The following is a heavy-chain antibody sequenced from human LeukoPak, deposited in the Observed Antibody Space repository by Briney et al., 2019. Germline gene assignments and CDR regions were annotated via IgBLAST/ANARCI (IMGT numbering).Heavy chain of an antibody. CDR2: ISGSGGST. CDR3: AKDPYSSSRLRWFDP. CDR1: GFTFSSYA. J-gene: IGHJ5*02. Sequence: GGSLRLSCAASGFTFSSYAMSWVRQAPGKGLEWVSAISGSGGSTYYADSVKGRFTISRDNSKNTLYLQMNSLRAEDTAVYYCAKDPYSSSRLRWFDPWGQGTLVTVSS. V-gene: IGHV3-23*01. D-gene: IGHD6-13*01.